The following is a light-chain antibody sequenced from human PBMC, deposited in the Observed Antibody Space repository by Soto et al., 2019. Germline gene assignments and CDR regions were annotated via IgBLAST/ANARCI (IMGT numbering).Light chain of an antibody. CDR2: DVS. Sequence: QSVLTQPRSVSGSPGQSVTISCPGTSSDVGGYSYVSWYQQHPGKAPKLMIYDVSKRPSGVPDRFSGSKSGNTASLTISGLQAEDEADYYCCSYAGSYYYVFGTGTKVTVL. CDR1: SSDVGGYSY. J-gene: IGLJ1*01. V-gene: IGLV2-11*01. CDR3: CSYAGSYYYV.